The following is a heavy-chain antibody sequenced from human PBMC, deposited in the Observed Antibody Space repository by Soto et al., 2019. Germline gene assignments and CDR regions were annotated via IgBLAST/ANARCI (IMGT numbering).Heavy chain of an antibody. CDR3: ARDKVHIVLGYYYGMHV. V-gene: IGHV4-31*03. CDR1: YGSISSGGYY. D-gene: IGHD5-12*01. Sequence: SLPMSLTCTVAYGSISSGGYYFSFKNQDPLKGLESIWYIYYSGSTYYNPSLNSRVTISVDTSKNQFSLKLSSVTAADTAVYYCARDKVHIVLGYYYGMHVWGQDTTVTVSS. CDR2: IYYSGST. J-gene: IGHJ6*02.